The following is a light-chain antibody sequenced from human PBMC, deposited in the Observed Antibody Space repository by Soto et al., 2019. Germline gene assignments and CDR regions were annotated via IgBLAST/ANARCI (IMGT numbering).Light chain of an antibody. CDR1: SSDVGGYDF. J-gene: IGLJ1*01. CDR3: YSYAGSHNYV. CDR2: EVT. V-gene: IGLV2-8*01. Sequence: QSALTQPPSASGSPGQSVTISCTGTSSDVGGYDFVSWYQHHPGEAPKLMIYEVTKRPSGVPDHFSGSKSGNTASLTVSGLQAEDEADYYCYSYAGSHNYVFGTGTKLTVL.